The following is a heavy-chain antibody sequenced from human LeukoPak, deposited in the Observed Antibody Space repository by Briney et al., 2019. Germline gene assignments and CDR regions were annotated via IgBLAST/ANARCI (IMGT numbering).Heavy chain of an antibody. CDR3: ARDYYDSSGYYYHDY. Sequence: PSETLSLTCTVSGGSISSSSYYWGWIRQPPGEGLEWIGSIYYSGSTYYNPSLKSRVTISVDTSKNQFSLKLSSVTAADTAVYYCARDYYDSSGYYYHDYWGQGTLVTVSS. V-gene: IGHV4-39*07. CDR2: IYYSGST. J-gene: IGHJ4*02. D-gene: IGHD3-22*01. CDR1: GGSISSSSYY.